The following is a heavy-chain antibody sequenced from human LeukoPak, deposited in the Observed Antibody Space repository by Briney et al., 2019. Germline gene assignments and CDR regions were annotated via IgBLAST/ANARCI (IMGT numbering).Heavy chain of an antibody. V-gene: IGHV3-23*01. D-gene: IGHD3-22*01. Sequence: GGSLRLSCAASGFTFSSYAMSWVRQAPGKGLEWVSAISGSGGSTYYADSVKGRFTISRDNSKNTLYLQMNSLRAEDTAVYYCAKGSGYDSSGYYWVYWGQGTLVTVSS. CDR3: AKGSGYDSSGYYWVY. CDR1: GFTFSSYA. J-gene: IGHJ4*02. CDR2: ISGSGGST.